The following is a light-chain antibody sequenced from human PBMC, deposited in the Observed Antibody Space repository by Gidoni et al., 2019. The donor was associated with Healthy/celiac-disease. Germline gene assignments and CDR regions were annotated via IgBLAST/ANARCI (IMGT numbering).Light chain of an antibody. V-gene: IGKV3-11*01. J-gene: IGKJ2*01. Sequence: EIVLTQSTAPLSLSPGERSTLSCRASQSVSSYLTWYQQKPGQAPRLLIYDASNRATGIPARFSGSGSGTDFTLTISSLEPEDFAVYYCQQRSNWPLYTFGQGTKLEIK. CDR3: QQRSNWPLYT. CDR2: DAS. CDR1: QSVSSY.